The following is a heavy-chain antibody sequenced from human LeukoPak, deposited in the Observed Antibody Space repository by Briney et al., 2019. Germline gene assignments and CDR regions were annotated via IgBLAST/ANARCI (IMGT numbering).Heavy chain of an antibody. Sequence: GGSLRLSCAASGFTFSSYAMHWVRQAPGKGLEWVAVISYDGSNKYYADSVEGRFTISRDNSKSTLYLQMNSLRAEDTAVYYCARGGMDYYDSSGYYYIPPDYWGQGTLVTVSS. D-gene: IGHD3-22*01. CDR2: ISYDGSNK. CDR3: ARGGMDYYDSSGYYYIPPDY. CDR1: GFTFSSYA. J-gene: IGHJ4*02. V-gene: IGHV3-30*04.